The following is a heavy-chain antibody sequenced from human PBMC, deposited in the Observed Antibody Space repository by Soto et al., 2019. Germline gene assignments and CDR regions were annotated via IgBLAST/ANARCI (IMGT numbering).Heavy chain of an antibody. Sequence: QVQLVQSGAEVKKPGASVKVSCKASGYTFTSYAMHWVRQAPGQRLEWMGWLNAGNGKTKYSQKFQGRVTITRDTSESTAYMELSSLRCEDTAVYYCARPIVVVTAADYWGQGTLVTVSS. V-gene: IGHV1-3*01. J-gene: IGHJ4*02. CDR1: GYTFTSYA. CDR3: ARPIVVVTAADY. D-gene: IGHD2-21*02. CDR2: LNAGNGKT.